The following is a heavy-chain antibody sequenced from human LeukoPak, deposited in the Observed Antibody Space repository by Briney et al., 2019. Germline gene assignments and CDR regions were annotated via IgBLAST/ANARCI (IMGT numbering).Heavy chain of an antibody. J-gene: IGHJ4*02. CDR3: ARGGYYYDSSGYFDY. V-gene: IGHV1-69*13. D-gene: IGHD3-22*01. CDR1: GGTFSSYA. CDR2: IIPIFGTA. Sequence: SVKVSCKASGGTFSSYAISWVRQAPGQGLGWMGGIIPIFGTANYAQKFQGRVTITADESTSTAYMELSSLRSEDTAVYYCARGGYYYDSSGYFDYWGQGTLVTVSS.